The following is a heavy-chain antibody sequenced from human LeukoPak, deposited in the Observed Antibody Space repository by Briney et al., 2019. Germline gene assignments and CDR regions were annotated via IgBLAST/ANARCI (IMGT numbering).Heavy chain of an antibody. Sequence: SETLSLTCTASGGXISSYYCSWIRQSAGKGREWIGRIYISGSTNYNPSLRSRVTMSVDTSKNQLSLKLRSVTAADTAIYYCTRDPFLYVDHLWGQGTLVTVSS. CDR1: GGXISSYY. CDR2: IYISGST. CDR3: TRDPFLYVDHL. J-gene: IGHJ4*02. V-gene: IGHV4-4*07. D-gene: IGHD4-17*01.